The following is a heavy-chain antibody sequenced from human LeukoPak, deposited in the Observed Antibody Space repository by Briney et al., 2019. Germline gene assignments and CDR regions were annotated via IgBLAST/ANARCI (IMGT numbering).Heavy chain of an antibody. CDR2: ITLSGGST. D-gene: IGHD6-19*01. CDR1: GFTFNNYA. J-gene: IGHJ4*02. Sequence: GGSLRLSCAASGFTFNNYAMSWVRQAPGKGLEWVSVITLSGGSTYYADSVKGRFTISRDNSKSTLYLQMSSLRAEDTAVYHCAKAVVGGTAPDYWGQGTLVTVSS. CDR3: AKAVVGGTAPDY. V-gene: IGHV3-23*01.